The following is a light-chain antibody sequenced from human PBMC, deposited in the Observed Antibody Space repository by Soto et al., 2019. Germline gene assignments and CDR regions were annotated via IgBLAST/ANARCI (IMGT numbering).Light chain of an antibody. V-gene: IGLV1-40*01. CDR1: SSNIGAGYD. CDR2: GNN. J-gene: IGLJ1*01. CDR3: QSYDSSLSGYV. Sequence: QSVLTQPPSVSGAPGQRVTVSCTGSSSNIGAGYDVHWYQHLPGTAPKLLIYGNNNRPSGVPDRFSGSKSGTSASLAITGLQAEDEADYYCQSYDSSLSGYVFGTGTKVTAL.